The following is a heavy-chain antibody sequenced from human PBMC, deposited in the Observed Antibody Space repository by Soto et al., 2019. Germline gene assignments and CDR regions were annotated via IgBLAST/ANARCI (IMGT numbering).Heavy chain of an antibody. CDR2: INTSGGST. CDR1: GYTFTNYY. D-gene: IGHD2-2*01. CDR3: ARVGCSSTSCYLFDY. J-gene: IGHJ4*02. V-gene: IGHV1-46*03. Sequence: GASVKVSCKASGYTFTNYYMHWVRQAPGQGLEWMGMINTSGGSTSYAQKFQGRVTMTRDTSTSTVYMELSSLRSEDTAVYYCARVGCSSTSCYLFDYWGQGTLVTVSS.